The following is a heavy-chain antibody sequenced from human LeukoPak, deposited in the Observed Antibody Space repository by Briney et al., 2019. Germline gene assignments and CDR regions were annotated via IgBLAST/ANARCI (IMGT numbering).Heavy chain of an antibody. CDR1: GFTFSGYS. CDR2: ISSSSSYI. J-gene: IGHJ6*02. CDR3: AREGIWRGPYYDFWSGHYYYYGMDV. V-gene: IGHV3-21*01. Sequence: PGGSLRLSCAASGFTFSGYSMNWVRQAPGKGLEWVSSISSSSSYIYYADSVKGRFTISRDNAKNSLYLQMNSLRAEDTAVYYCAREGIWRGPYYDFWSGHYYYYGMDVWGQGTTVTVSS. D-gene: IGHD3-3*01.